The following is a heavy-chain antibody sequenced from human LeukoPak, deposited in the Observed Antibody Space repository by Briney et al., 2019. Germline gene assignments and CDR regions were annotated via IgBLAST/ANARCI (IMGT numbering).Heavy chain of an antibody. CDR3: ARGPHEYCSTTSCSFDY. CDR1: GFTLGSYW. Sequence: GGSLRLSCEASGFTLGSYWMSWVRQAPGKGLEWVANIKQDGGEKYYVDSVKGRFTIFRDNGKNSLYLQMTSLRAEDTAVYYCARGPHEYCSTTSCSFDYWGQGTLVTVSS. D-gene: IGHD2-2*01. V-gene: IGHV3-7*01. J-gene: IGHJ4*02. CDR2: IKQDGGEK.